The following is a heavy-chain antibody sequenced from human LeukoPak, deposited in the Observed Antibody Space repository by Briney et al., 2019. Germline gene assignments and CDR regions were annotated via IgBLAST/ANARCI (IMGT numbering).Heavy chain of an antibody. CDR3: ARWEYCSGGSCQPIDY. Sequence: PSETLSLTCAVSGGSFSGYYWSWIRQPPGKGLEWIGEINHSGSTNYNPSLKSRVTISVDTSKNQFSLKLSSVTAADTAVYYCARWEYCSGGSCQPIDYWGQGTLVTVSS. CDR1: GGSFSGYY. CDR2: INHSGST. V-gene: IGHV4-34*01. J-gene: IGHJ4*02. D-gene: IGHD2-15*01.